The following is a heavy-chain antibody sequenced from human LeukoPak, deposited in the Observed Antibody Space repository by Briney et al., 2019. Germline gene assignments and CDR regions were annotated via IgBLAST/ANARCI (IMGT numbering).Heavy chain of an antibody. Sequence: SETLSLTCAVYGGSFSGYYWSWIRQPPGKGLEWIGEINHSGSTNYNPSLKSRVTISVDTSKNQFSLKLSSVTAADTAVYYCARQGDGPMDYWGQGTLVTVSS. D-gene: IGHD3-16*01. V-gene: IGHV4-34*01. CDR1: GGSFSGYY. J-gene: IGHJ4*02. CDR3: ARQGDGPMDY. CDR2: INHSGST.